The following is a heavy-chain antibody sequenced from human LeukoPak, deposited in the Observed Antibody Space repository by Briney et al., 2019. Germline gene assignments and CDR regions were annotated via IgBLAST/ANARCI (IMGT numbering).Heavy chain of an antibody. CDR1: GFTFSSYS. CDR3: ARGQAVVGFDY. Sequence: GGSLRLSCAASGFTFSSYSMNWVRQAPGKGLEWVSSISSSSSYIYYADSVKGRFTISKANAKNSLYLQMNSLRAEDTAVYYCARGQAVVGFDYWGQGTLVTVSS. D-gene: IGHD6-19*01. V-gene: IGHV3-21*01. CDR2: ISSSSSYI. J-gene: IGHJ4*02.